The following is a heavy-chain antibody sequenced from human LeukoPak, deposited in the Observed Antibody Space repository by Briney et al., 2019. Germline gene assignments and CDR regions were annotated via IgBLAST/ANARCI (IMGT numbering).Heavy chain of an antibody. CDR1: GLSFSSFA. J-gene: IGHJ4*02. CDR2: IRGNGET. V-gene: IGHV3-23*01. D-gene: IGHD6-13*01. Sequence: GGSLRLSCAASGLSFSSFAMSWVRQGPARGLEWVSSIRGNGETFYADSVKGRFTLSSDISRNTVYFQLNNLRVEDTAIYYCASRSSWMAHFDYWGQGTLVTVSS. CDR3: ASRSSWMAHFDY.